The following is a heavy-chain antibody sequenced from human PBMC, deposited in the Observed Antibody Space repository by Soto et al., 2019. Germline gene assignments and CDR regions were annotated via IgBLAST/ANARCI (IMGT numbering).Heavy chain of an antibody. D-gene: IGHD6-13*01. CDR1: GFTFSASS. CDR3: ARDRGPDIAAAWYAFDI. V-gene: IGHV3-33*08. Sequence: GGSLRLSCAASGFTFSASSMNWVRQAPGKGLEWVAVIWYDGSNKYYADSVKGRFTISRDNSKNTLYLQMNSLRAEDTAVYYCARDRGPDIAAAWYAFDIWGQGTMVTVSS. J-gene: IGHJ3*02. CDR2: IWYDGSNK.